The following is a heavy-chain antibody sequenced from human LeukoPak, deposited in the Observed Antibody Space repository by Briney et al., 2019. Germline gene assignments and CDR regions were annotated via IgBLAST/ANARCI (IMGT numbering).Heavy chain of an antibody. D-gene: IGHD6-19*01. CDR1: GFTFSDYY. V-gene: IGHV3-11*04. CDR3: ARGLRLVTYYYYYYMDV. Sequence: GGSLRLSCAASGFTFSDYYMSWIRQAPGKGLEWVSYISNSGSTIYYADSVKGRFTISRDNAKNSLYLQMNSLRAEDTAVYYCARGLRLVTYYYYYYMDVWGKGTTVTVSS. CDR2: ISNSGSTI. J-gene: IGHJ6*03.